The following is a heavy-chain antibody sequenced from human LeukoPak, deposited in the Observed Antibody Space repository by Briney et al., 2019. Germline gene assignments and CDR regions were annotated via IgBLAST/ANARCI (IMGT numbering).Heavy chain of an antibody. V-gene: IGHV4-4*02. CDR2: IYYSGST. D-gene: IGHD3-22*01. Sequence: SGTLSLTCAVSGGSITGSDWWSWVRQPPGKGLEWIGYIYYSGSTNYNPSLKSRVTISVDTSKNQFSLKLSSVTAADTAVYYCARVGYDSSGYYYFDYWGQGTLVTVSS. J-gene: IGHJ4*02. CDR1: GGSITGSDW. CDR3: ARVGYDSSGYYYFDY.